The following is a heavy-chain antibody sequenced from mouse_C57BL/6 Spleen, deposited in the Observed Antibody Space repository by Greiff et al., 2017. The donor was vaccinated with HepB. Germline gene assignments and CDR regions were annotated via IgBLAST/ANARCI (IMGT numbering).Heavy chain of an antibody. Sequence: QVQLQQPGAELVKPGASVKLSCKASGYTFTSYWMHWVKQRPGRGLEWIGRIDPNSGGTKYNEKFKSKATLTVDKPSSTAYMQLSSLTSEDSAVYYCARYPAITTAEAWFAYWGQGTLVTVSA. CDR1: GYTFTSYW. V-gene: IGHV1-72*01. D-gene: IGHD1-2*01. CDR2: IDPNSGGT. J-gene: IGHJ3*01. CDR3: ARYPAITTAEAWFAY.